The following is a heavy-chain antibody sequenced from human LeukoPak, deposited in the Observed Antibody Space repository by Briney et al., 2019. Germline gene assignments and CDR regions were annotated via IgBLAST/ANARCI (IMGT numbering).Heavy chain of an antibody. CDR2: IWYDGSDK. D-gene: IGHD3-3*01. V-gene: IGHV3-33*01. CDR3: ARVQSGPGLRFSDY. J-gene: IGHJ4*02. CDR1: GFPFSTYG. Sequence: PGGSLRLSCAASGFPFSTYGMHWVRQAPGKGLEWVAVIWYDGSDKYYADSVKGRFTISRDNAKNSLYLQMNSLRAEDTAVYYCARVQSGPGLRFSDYWGQGTLVTVSS.